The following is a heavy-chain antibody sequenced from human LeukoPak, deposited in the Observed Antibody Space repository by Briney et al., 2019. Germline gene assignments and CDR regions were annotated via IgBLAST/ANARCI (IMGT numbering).Heavy chain of an antibody. J-gene: IGHJ6*02. V-gene: IGHV1-46*01. CDR2: INPSGGST. CDR1: GYTFTSYY. CDR3: ARVRPYSRIQLWLPYYGMDV. D-gene: IGHD5-18*01. Sequence: ASVKASCKASGYTFTSYYMHWVRQAPGQGLEWMGIINPSGGSTSYAQKFQGRVTMTRDTSTSTVYMELSSLRSEDTAVYYCARVRPYSRIQLWLPYYGMDVWGQGTTVTVSS.